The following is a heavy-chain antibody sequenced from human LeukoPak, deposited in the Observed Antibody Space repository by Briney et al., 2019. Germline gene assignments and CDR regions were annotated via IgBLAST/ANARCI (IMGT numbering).Heavy chain of an antibody. CDR1: GYTFTSYG. CDR2: IIPIFGTA. D-gene: IGHD6-19*01. V-gene: IGHV1-69*05. CDR3: ATGIAVAVAHWYFDL. J-gene: IGHJ2*01. Sequence: GASVKVSCKASGYTFTSYGISWVRQAPGQGLEWMGGIIPIFGTANYAQKFQGRVTITTDESTSTAYMELSSLRSEDTAVYYCATGIAVAVAHWYFDLWGRGTLVTVSS.